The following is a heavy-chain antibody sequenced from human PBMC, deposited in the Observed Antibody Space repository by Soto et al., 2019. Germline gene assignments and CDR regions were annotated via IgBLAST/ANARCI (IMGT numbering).Heavy chain of an antibody. J-gene: IGHJ6*02. CDR1: GFTFSSYA. Sequence: EVQLLESGGGLAQPGGSLTLSCAASGFTFSSYAMSWVRQAPGKGLEWVSAISGSGGSTHYADSVKGRFTVSRDNSKNTLYLQMNSLRAEDTAVYYCAKVGGEQLGHYYYYGMDVWGQGTTVPVSS. D-gene: IGHD6-6*01. CDR3: AKVGGEQLGHYYYYGMDV. V-gene: IGHV3-23*01. CDR2: ISGSGGST.